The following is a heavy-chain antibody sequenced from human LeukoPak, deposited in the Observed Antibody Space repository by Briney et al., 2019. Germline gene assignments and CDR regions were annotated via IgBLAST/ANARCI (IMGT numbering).Heavy chain of an antibody. V-gene: IGHV4-4*07. J-gene: IGHJ4*02. CDR3: AAYTMATMYYFDY. CDR2: ISTGGST. Sequence: SETLSLTCTVSGASISSSYCTWIRQPAGEGLEWIGRISTGGSTTYNPSFKSRVTMSVDMSKNQFSLKLSSVTAADTAVYYCAAYTMATMYYFDYWGQGTLVTVSS. D-gene: IGHD5-24*01. CDR1: GASISSSY.